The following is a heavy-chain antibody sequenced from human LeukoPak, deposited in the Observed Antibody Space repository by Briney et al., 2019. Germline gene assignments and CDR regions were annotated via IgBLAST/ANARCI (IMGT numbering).Heavy chain of an antibody. CDR2: IYYSGST. Sequence: PSETLSLTCTVSGGSISSYYWSWIRQPPGKGLEWIGDIYYSGSTNYNPSLKSRVTISVDTSKNQFSLKLSSVTAADTAVYYCARTYYDFWSGPNWFDPWGQGTLVTVPS. CDR3: ARTYYDFWSGPNWFDP. V-gene: IGHV4-59*01. J-gene: IGHJ5*02. D-gene: IGHD3-3*01. CDR1: GGSISSYY.